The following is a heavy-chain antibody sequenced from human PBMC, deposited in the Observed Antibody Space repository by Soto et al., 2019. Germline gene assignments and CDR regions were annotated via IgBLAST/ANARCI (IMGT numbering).Heavy chain of an antibody. CDR2: ISNSGSTT. J-gene: IGHJ4*02. CDR1: GFSFSKYD. Sequence: EVQLLESGGGLVQPGGSLRLSCAASGFSFSKYDMGWVRQAPGKGLGWVSSISNSGSTTYYADSVRGRFAISRDNSQKTLYLQMTSLRAEDTALYFCAKAVVVVMSPFDSWGQGTLVSVSS. D-gene: IGHD2-21*01. CDR3: AKAVVVVMSPFDS. V-gene: IGHV3-23*01.